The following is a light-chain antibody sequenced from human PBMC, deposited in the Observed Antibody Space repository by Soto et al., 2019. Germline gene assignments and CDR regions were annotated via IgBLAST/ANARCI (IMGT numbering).Light chain of an antibody. V-gene: IGKV1-27*01. CDR3: QKYNSAPWT. CDR1: QGISNY. CDR2: VAS. Sequence: DIQMTQSPSSLSASVGDRVTITCRASQGISNYLAWYQQQPGKVPKLLIYVASTLQSGVPSRFSGSGSGTDCTLTISSLQPEDVATYYCQKYNSAPWTFGNGTKVEIK. J-gene: IGKJ1*01.